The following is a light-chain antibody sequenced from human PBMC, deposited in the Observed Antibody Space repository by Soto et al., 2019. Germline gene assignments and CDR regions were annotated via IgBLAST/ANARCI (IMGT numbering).Light chain of an antibody. V-gene: IGLV2-18*02. CDR3: SSFTSSNTYV. Sequence: QSVLTQPPSVSGSPGQSVAISCTGTSSDIGAYNRVSWYQQPPGTAPKLMIYDVNNRPSGVPDRFSGSKSGNTASLTISGLQADDESDYYCSSFTSSNTYVFGTGTKVX. J-gene: IGLJ1*01. CDR1: SSDIGAYNR. CDR2: DVN.